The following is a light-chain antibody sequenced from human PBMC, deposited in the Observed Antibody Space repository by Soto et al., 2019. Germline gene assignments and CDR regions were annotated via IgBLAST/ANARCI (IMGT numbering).Light chain of an antibody. Sequence: EIVLTQSPATLSLSPGERATLSCRASQSVGSYLAWYQQNPDQAPRLLIYDASNRATGIPPRFSGSGSGTDFTLTISSLEPEDFAVYYCQQRGNWPGTFGQGTKVEI. J-gene: IGKJ1*01. CDR3: QQRGNWPGT. V-gene: IGKV3-11*01. CDR2: DAS. CDR1: QSVGSY.